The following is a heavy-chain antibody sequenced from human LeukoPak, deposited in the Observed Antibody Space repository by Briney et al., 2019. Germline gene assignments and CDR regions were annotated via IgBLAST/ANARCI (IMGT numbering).Heavy chain of an antibody. CDR2: IKSKTDGGTT. V-gene: IGHV3-15*01. CDR3: TTDGTVASSH. CDR1: GFSFSSYS. D-gene: IGHD4-23*01. J-gene: IGHJ4*02. Sequence: KPGGSLRLSCVASGFSFSSYSMNWVRQAPGKGLEWVGRIKSKTDGGTTDYAAPVKGRFTISRDDSKNTLYLQMNSLKTEDTAVYYCTTDGTVASSHWGQGTLVTVSS.